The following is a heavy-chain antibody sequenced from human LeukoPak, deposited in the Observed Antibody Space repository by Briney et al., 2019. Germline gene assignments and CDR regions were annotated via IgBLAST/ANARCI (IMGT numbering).Heavy chain of an antibody. Sequence: SETLSLTCTVSGGSISSYYWSWIRQPPGKGLEWIGYIYYSGSTNYNPSLKSQVTISVDTSKNQFSLKLSSVTAADTAVYYCASYLDYSNYGGTFDPWGQGTLVTVSS. V-gene: IGHV4-59*01. CDR2: IYYSGST. CDR1: GGSISSYY. D-gene: IGHD4-11*01. CDR3: ASYLDYSNYGGTFDP. J-gene: IGHJ5*02.